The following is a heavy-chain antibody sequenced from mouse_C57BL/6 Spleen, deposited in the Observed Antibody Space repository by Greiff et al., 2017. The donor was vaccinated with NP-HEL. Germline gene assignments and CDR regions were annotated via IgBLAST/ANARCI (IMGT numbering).Heavy chain of an antibody. CDR3: ARGGYGKGYFDV. CDR2: ISSGSSTI. Sequence: EVKLVESGGGLVKPGGSLKLSCEASGFTFSDYGMHWVRQAPEKGLEWVAYISSGSSTIYYADTVKGRFPISRDNAKNTLFLKMTSLMSEDTAMYYCARGGYGKGYFDVWGTGTTVTVSS. D-gene: IGHD1-1*01. J-gene: IGHJ1*03. V-gene: IGHV5-17*01. CDR1: GFTFSDYG.